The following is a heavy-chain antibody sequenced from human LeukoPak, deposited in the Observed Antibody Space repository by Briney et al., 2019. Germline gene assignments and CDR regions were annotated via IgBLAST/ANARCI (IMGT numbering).Heavy chain of an antibody. CDR2: ISGYNGNT. CDR3: ARDRQSCSSSSCLVDS. Sequence: ASVNVSCKASGYTFTSYGISWVRQAPGQGLEWMGWISGYNGNTNYAQNPQGRVTMTTDTSTSTAYMELRSLRSDDTAVYYCARDRQSCSSSSCLVDSWGQGTLVTVSS. V-gene: IGHV1-18*01. J-gene: IGHJ4*02. CDR1: GYTFTSYG. D-gene: IGHD2-2*01.